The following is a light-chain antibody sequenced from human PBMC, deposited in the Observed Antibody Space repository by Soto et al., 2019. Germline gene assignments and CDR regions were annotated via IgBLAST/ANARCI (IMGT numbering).Light chain of an antibody. V-gene: IGLV1-47*01. Sequence: QSVLTQPPSASGTPGQRVIISCYGSSSNIGNNFVYWYQHLPGTAPKLLIYRNDQRPSGVPDRFSGSKSGTSASLAISGLRSDDEADYYCATWDDSLSGWVFGGGTKLTVL. CDR1: SSNIGNNF. CDR3: ATWDDSLSGWV. J-gene: IGLJ3*02. CDR2: RND.